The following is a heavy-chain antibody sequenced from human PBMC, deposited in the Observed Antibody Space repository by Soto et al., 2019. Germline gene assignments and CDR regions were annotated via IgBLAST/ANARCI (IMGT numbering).Heavy chain of an antibody. CDR2: ISGSSDTR. D-gene: IGHD2-8*01. J-gene: IGHJ4*02. Sequence: QPGGSLRLSCAASGFTFSSYEMHWVREAPGKGLEWVSYISGSSDTRYIADSVKGRFTISRDNAKNSLYLQMNSLRAEGTAVYYCARATGYTNYGLDYWGEGALVTVSS. CDR1: GFTFSSYE. V-gene: IGHV3-48*03. CDR3: ARATGYTNYGLDY.